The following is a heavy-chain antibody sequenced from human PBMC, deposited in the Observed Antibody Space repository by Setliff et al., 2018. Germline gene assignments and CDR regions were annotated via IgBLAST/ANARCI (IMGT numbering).Heavy chain of an antibody. CDR2: INPDTGDT. D-gene: IGHD1-7*01. V-gene: IGHV1-2*02. Sequence: GASVKVSCKASGYTFSSYAMNWVRQAPGQGLEWMGWINPDTGDTHYPVNFQGRVTMTRDTSISTGSMELSRLRSDDTAVYFCARSTNYGMRFWFDNWGQGALVTVSS. J-gene: IGHJ4*02. CDR3: ARSTNYGMRFWFDN. CDR1: GYTFSSYA.